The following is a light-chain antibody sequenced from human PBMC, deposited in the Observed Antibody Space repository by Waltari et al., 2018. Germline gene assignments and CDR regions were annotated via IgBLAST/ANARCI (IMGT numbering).Light chain of an antibody. V-gene: IGLV2-8*01. Sequence: QSALTQPPSASGSPGPSITIPCTRISTAVAGFVHFLWYKQPPGKAPKLLIYEVTKRPAGVPDRFSGSKSDNTASLAVSGLQAEDEADYYCSSYAGGSSLMFGGGTKLTVL. CDR2: EVT. J-gene: IGLJ3*02. CDR1: STAVAGFVH. CDR3: SSYAGGSSLM.